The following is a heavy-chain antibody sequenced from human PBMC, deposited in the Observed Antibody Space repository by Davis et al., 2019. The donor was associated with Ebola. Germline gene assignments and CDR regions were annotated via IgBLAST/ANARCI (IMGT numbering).Heavy chain of an antibody. D-gene: IGHD7-27*01. J-gene: IGHJ3*02. V-gene: IGHV3-30*03. CDR1: GFTFSSYG. CDR2: ISYDGSNK. CDR3: ATGTGDGAFDI. Sequence: PGGSLRLSCAASGFTFSSYGMHWVRQAPGKGLEWVAVISYDGSNKYYADSVKGRFTISRDNSKNTLYLQMNSLRAEDTAVYYCATGTGDGAFDIWGQGTMVTVSS.